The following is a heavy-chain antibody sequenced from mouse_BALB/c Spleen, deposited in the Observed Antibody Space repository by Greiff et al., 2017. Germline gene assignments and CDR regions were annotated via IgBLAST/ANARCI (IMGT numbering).Heavy chain of an antibody. CDR1: GFTFSDYY. Sequence: VQLKESGGGLVKPGGSLKLSCAASGFTFSDYYMYWVRQTPEKRLEWVATISDGGSYTYYPDSVKGRFTISRDNAKNNLYLQMSSLKSEDTAMYYCARGNYRSLGWFAYWGQGTLVTVSA. CDR2: ISDGGSYT. CDR3: ARGNYRSLGWFAY. J-gene: IGHJ3*01. V-gene: IGHV5-4*02. D-gene: IGHD2-14*01.